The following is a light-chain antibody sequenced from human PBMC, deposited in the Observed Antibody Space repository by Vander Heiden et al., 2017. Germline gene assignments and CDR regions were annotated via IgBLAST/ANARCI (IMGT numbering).Light chain of an antibody. CDR1: QSISSW. Sequence: IQMTQSPSTLSASVGDRVTITCRASQSISSWLAWYQQKPGKVPKLLIYDASSLESGVPSRFSGSGSGTEFTLTISSLQPDDFATYYCQQSATFGQGTKVEIK. J-gene: IGKJ1*01. CDR3: QQSAT. CDR2: DAS. V-gene: IGKV1-5*01.